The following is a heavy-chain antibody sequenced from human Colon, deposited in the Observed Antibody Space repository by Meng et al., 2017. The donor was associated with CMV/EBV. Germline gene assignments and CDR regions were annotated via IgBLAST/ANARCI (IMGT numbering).Heavy chain of an antibody. CDR1: GFTFSSYS. Sequence: DVGLLEAGGGLVKPGGVLSLSGAASGFTFSSYSMNWVRQSPGKGLEWVSSISTTVSYVYYADSVKGRFTISRDNAKNSLYLQMDSLRAEDTAVYYCAREPGTYGYFDFWGQGTLVTVSS. J-gene: IGHJ4*02. V-gene: IGHV3-21*01. CDR3: AREPGTYGYFDF. CDR2: ISTTVSYV. D-gene: IGHD3-10*01.